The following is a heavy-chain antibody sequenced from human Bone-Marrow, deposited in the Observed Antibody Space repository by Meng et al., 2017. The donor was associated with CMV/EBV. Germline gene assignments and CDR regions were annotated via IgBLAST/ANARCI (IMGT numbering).Heavy chain of an antibody. Sequence: GESLKISCAASGFIFSSYSMNWVRQAPGKGLEWVSSISSSSSYIYYADSVKGRFTISRDNAKNSLYLQMNSLRAEDTAVYYCASFFWSGYSVDLRPDYYYYGMDVWGQGTTVTVSS. CDR2: ISSSSSYI. CDR3: ASFFWSGYSVDLRPDYYYYGMDV. V-gene: IGHV3-21*01. CDR1: GFIFSSYS. D-gene: IGHD3-3*01. J-gene: IGHJ6*02.